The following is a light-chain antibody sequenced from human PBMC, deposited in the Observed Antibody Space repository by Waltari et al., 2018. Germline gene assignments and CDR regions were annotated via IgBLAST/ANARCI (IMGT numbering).Light chain of an antibody. CDR1: QSISPY. Sequence: DIQMTQSPSSLSASVGDRVTISCRASQSISPYLNWYQQKPGKAPNLLIHAASSLQSGVPSRFRGSGSGTDFTLTISSLHPEDFATYYCQQAYSTPFTFGPGTAVDIK. CDR3: QQAYSTPFT. V-gene: IGKV1-39*01. J-gene: IGKJ3*01. CDR2: AAS.